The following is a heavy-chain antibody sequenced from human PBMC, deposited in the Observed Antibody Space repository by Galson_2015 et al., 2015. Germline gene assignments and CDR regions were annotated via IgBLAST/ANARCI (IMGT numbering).Heavy chain of an antibody. Sequence: PALVKPTQPLTLTCTFSGFSLSTSGVGVGWIRQPPGKALEWLALIYWDDDKRYSPSLKNRLSIMKDASTNQVLLIVTNMDPVDTATYYCAHLAAHSSTWFPLYFDYWGQGSLATVSS. D-gene: IGHD6-13*01. CDR1: GFSLSTSGVG. CDR2: IYWDDDK. J-gene: IGHJ4*02. CDR3: AHLAAHSSTWFPLYFDY. V-gene: IGHV2-5*02.